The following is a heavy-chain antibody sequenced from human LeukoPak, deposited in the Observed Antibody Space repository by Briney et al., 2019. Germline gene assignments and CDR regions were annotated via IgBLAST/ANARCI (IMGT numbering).Heavy chain of an antibody. CDR2: IIPIFGTA. V-gene: IGHV1-69*13. Sequence: SVKVSCKASGGAFSSYAISWVRQAPGQGLEWMGGIIPIFGTANYAQKFQGRVTITADESTSTAYMELSSLRSEDTAVYYCARGTYYDFWSGYGEYYYYGMDVWGQGTTVTVSS. CDR1: GGAFSSYA. CDR3: ARGTYYDFWSGYGEYYYYGMDV. J-gene: IGHJ6*02. D-gene: IGHD3-3*01.